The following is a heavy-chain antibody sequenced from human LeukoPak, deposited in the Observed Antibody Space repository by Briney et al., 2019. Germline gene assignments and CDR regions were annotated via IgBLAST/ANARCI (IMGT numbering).Heavy chain of an antibody. CDR1: GGSISSYY. Sequence: SETLSLTCTVSGGSISSYYRSWIRQPPGKGLEWIGYIYYSGSTNYNPSLKSRVTISVDTSKNQFSLKLSSVTAADTAVYYCARLTPYYYYYGMDVWGQGTTVTVSS. CDR2: IYYSGST. J-gene: IGHJ6*02. V-gene: IGHV4-59*08. CDR3: ARLTPYYYYYGMDV.